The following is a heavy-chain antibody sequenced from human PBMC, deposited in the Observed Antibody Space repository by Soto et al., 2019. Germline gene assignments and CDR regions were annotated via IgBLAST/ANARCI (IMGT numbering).Heavy chain of an antibody. CDR3: ARRPGGRYFDWPRETRFDY. CDR2: IYATGTT. V-gene: IGHV4-4*07. CDR1: GASISGFY. Sequence: SETLSLTGTVSGASISGFYWSWIRKSAGKGLEWIGRIYATGTTDYNPSLKSRVTISVDTSKNQFSLKLSSVTAADTAVYYCARRPGGRYFDWPRETRFDYWGQGTLVTVSS. D-gene: IGHD3-9*01. J-gene: IGHJ4*02.